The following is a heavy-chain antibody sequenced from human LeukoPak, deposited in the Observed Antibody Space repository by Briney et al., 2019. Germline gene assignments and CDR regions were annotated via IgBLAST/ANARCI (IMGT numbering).Heavy chain of an antibody. J-gene: IGHJ5*02. CDR3: ARQRSEILWFGNRANWFDP. D-gene: IGHD3-10*01. CDR2: IYYSGST. Sequence: SETLSLTCTASGGSISSSSYYWGWIRQPPGKGLEWIGSIYYSGSTNYIPSLKSRVTISVDTSKNQFSLKLSSVTAADTAVYYCARQRSEILWFGNRANWFDPWGQGTLVTVSS. V-gene: IGHV4-39*01. CDR1: GGSISSSSYY.